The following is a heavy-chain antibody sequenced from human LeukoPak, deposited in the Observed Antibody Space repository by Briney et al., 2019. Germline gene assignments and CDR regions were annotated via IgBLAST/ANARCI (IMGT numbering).Heavy chain of an antibody. D-gene: IGHD3-22*01. CDR2: IASDGSST. CDR3: AKDSSGYYYDGMDV. Sequence: AGGSLRLSCAASGFTFSSYWMNWVRQAPGKGLVWVSRIASDGSSTTYADSVKGRFSISRDNAKNTLYLQMNSLRVEDTALYYCAKDSSGYYYDGMDVWGQGTTVTVSS. V-gene: IGHV3-74*01. CDR1: GFTFSSYW. J-gene: IGHJ6*02.